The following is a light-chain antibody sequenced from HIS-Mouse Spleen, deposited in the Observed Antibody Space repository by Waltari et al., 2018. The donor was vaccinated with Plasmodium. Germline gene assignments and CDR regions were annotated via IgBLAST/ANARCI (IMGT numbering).Light chain of an antibody. Sequence: DLQMTKSPSTLSASVGDSVTITSRTSQSISSWLAWYQQKPGKAPKLLIYKASSLESGVPSRFSGSGSGTEFTLTISSLQPDDFATYYCQQFNSYPQGTFGQGTRLEIK. CDR2: KAS. J-gene: IGKJ5*01. V-gene: IGKV1-5*03. CDR1: QSISSW. CDR3: QQFNSYPQGT.